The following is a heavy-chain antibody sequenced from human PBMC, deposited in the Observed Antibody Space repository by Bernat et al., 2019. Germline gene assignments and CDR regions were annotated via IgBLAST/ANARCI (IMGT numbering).Heavy chain of an antibody. Sequence: QVQLVESGGGVVQPGRSLRLSCAASGFSFTIHVMHWVRQAPGKGLEWVAVISYDGSNKYYADSGKGRFTISRDNSKNTLYLQMNSLRAEDTAVYYCAKVRYCSGSSCSNVIDYWGRGTLVTVFS. D-gene: IGHD2-15*01. J-gene: IGHJ4*02. CDR2: ISYDGSNK. V-gene: IGHV3-30*18. CDR3: AKVRYCSGSSCSNVIDY. CDR1: GFSFTIHV.